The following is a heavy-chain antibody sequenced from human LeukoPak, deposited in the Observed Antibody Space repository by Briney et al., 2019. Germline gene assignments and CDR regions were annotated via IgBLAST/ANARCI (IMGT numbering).Heavy chain of an antibody. J-gene: IGHJ5*02. V-gene: IGHV4-34*01. Sequence: PSETLSLACAVYGGSFSGYYWSWIHQPPGKGLEWIGEINHSGSTNYNPSLKSRVTISVDTSKNQFSLKLSSVTAADTAVYYCAREEPNVVVVPAAIKNPGYNWFDPWGQGTLVTVSS. D-gene: IGHD2-2*01. CDR2: INHSGST. CDR1: GGSFSGYY. CDR3: AREEPNVVVVPAAIKNPGYNWFDP.